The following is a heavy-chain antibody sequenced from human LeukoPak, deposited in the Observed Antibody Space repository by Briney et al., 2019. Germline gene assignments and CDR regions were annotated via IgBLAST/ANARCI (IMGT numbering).Heavy chain of an antibody. V-gene: IGHV1-46*01. CDR2: INPSRDST. J-gene: IGHJ4*02. D-gene: IGHD3-22*01. Sequence: ASVKISCTASGYTFTSYYMHWVRQAPGQGLEWMGIINPSRDSTTYPQKFQGRVTMTRDTSISTAYMELSRLRSDDTAVYYCARNFYFDSSGYYHYWGQGTLVTVSS. CDR1: GYTFTSYY. CDR3: ARNFYFDSSGYYHY.